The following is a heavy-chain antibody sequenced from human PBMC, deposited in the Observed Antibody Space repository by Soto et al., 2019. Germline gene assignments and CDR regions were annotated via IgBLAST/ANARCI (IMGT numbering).Heavy chain of an antibody. V-gene: IGHV1-2*02. D-gene: IGHD1-7*01. CDR2: ISPKSGDT. CDR3: ARVPGHKNSRGDF. CDR1: GYTFTHYF. Sequence: QVHLMQSGPEVRRPGASVTVSCKASGYTFTHYFIHWVRRAPGQGLEWMGYISPKSGDTHYSQTFRGRVSMTRDTSTDTANMGLSSRKSDDTAVYFCARVPGHKNSRGDFWGQGTPITVSS. J-gene: IGHJ4*02.